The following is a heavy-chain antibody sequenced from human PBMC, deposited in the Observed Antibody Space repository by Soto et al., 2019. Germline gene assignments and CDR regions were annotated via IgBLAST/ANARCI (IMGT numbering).Heavy chain of an antibody. V-gene: IGHV5-51*01. CDR2: IYPGDSDT. Sequence: GESLKISCKGSGYSFTSYWIGWVRQMPGKGLEWMGIIYPGDSDTRYSPSFQGQVTISADKSISTAYLQWSSLKASDTAMYYCARPVLGWEILYAFDIWGQGTMVTVSS. CDR1: GYSFTSYW. J-gene: IGHJ3*02. D-gene: IGHD1-26*01. CDR3: ARPVLGWEILYAFDI.